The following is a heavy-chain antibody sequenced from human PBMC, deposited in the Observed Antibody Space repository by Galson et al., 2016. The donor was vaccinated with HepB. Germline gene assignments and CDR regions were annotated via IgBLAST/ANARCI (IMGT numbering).Heavy chain of an antibody. D-gene: IGHD6-19*01. CDR3: GLAVSGTEWFDH. Sequence: QSGAEVKKPGESLKISCEVSGHIYSNYWINWVHQMPGKGLEWMGKIDPSDSYTYYSPSLQGHFTISADKSISIAYLEWSRLKASDTAMYYCGLAVSGTEWFDHWGQGTLVTVSS. CDR1: GHIYSNYW. CDR2: IDPSDSYT. J-gene: IGHJ5*02. V-gene: IGHV5-10-1*01.